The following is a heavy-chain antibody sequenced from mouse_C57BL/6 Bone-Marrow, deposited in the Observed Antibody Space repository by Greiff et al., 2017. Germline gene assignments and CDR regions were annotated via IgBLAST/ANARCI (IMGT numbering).Heavy chain of an antibody. D-gene: IGHD2-3*01. CDR3: ARDDGYYPAWFAY. V-gene: IGHV3-6*01. CDR1: GYSITSCYY. J-gene: IGHJ3*01. CDR2: ISYDGSN. Sequence: EVQLQESGPGLVKPSQSLSLTCSVTGYSITSCYYWNWLRQFPGNKLEWMGYISYDGSNNYNPSLKNRISITRDTSNNQFFLKLNSVMTEDTATYYCARDDGYYPAWFAYWGQGTLVTVSA.